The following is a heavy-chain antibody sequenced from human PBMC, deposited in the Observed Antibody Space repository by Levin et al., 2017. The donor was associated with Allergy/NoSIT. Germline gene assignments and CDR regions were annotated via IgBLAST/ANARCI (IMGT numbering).Heavy chain of an antibody. V-gene: IGHV5-51*01. CDR3: VRQGQGYSYVGY. J-gene: IGHJ4*02. CDR2: IFPGDSDT. D-gene: IGHD5-18*01. Sequence: GGSLRLSCKASGYSFSNYWIGWVRQMPGKGLESMGIIFPGDSDTRYSSSFQGQVTISVDKSISTAYLQWSSLRASDTAMYYCVRQGQGYSYVGYWGQGTLVTVSS. CDR1: GYSFSNYW.